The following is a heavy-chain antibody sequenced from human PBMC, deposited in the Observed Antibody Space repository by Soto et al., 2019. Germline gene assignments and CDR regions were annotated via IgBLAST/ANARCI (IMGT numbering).Heavy chain of an antibody. CDR2: IYYSGST. CDR3: ARVTPNYYYYMDV. J-gene: IGHJ6*03. V-gene: IGHV4-59*01. D-gene: IGHD2-15*01. Sequence: SETLSLTCTVSGGSISSDYWSWIRQPPGKGLEWIGYIYYSGSTNYNPSLKSRVTISVDTSKNQFSLKLSSVTAADTAVYYCARVTPNYYYYMDVWGKGTTVTVSS. CDR1: GGSISSDY.